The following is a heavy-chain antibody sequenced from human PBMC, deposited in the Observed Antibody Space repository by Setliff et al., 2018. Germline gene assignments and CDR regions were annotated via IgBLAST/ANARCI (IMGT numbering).Heavy chain of an antibody. D-gene: IGHD4-17*01. V-gene: IGHV4-34*01. CDR1: GGSFSGYY. CDR3: ARFYGDLKTD. Sequence: ASETLSLTCAVYGGSFSGYYWSWIRQPPGKGLEWIGEINHSGSTNYNPSLKSRVTISVDTSKNQFSLKLSSVTAEDTAVYYCARFYGDLKTDWGQGTLVTAPQ. CDR2: INHSGST. J-gene: IGHJ4*02.